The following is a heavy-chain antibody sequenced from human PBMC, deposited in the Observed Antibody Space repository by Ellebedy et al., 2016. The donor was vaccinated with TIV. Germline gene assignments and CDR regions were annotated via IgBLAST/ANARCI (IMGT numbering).Heavy chain of an antibody. CDR1: GYIFSNYW. Sequence: GGSLRLSCKGSGYIFSNYWIAWVRQMPGKGPEWMGIIYPGDSDTRYSPSFQGQVTISADKSISTAYLQWSSLKASDTAMYYCATWYYDILSGYSGFEYWGQGTLVTVSS. CDR2: IYPGDSDT. J-gene: IGHJ4*02. CDR3: ATWYYDILSGYSGFEY. D-gene: IGHD3-9*01. V-gene: IGHV5-51*01.